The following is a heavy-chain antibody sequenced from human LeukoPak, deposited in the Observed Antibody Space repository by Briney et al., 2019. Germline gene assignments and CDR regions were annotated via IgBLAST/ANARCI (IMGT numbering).Heavy chain of an antibody. CDR1: GFIFSNYA. V-gene: IGHV3-23*01. D-gene: IGHD3-9*01. Sequence: PGASLRLSCAASGFIFSNYAMSWVRQAPGKGLEWVSAIGGRDGGTYYADSVKGRFTVSRDDPKNTLYLQMNTLRAEDTAVYYCAKGGNYDILTVYYDSDYWGQGPLVTVPS. CDR2: IGGRDGGT. J-gene: IGHJ4*02. CDR3: AKGGNYDILTVYYDSDY.